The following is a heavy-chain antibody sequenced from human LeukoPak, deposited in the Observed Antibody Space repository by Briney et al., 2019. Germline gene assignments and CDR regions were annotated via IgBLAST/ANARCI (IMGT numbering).Heavy chain of an antibody. D-gene: IGHD5-24*01. V-gene: IGHV4-59*01. Sequence: SETLSLTCAVSGGSISTYYWNWIRQPPGKGLEWIGYIYYGGTTNYNPSLKSRVTISVDTSNNQFSLKLSSVTAADTAVYYCARAREIDAFGIWGQGTMVTVSS. J-gene: IGHJ3*02. CDR1: GGSISTYY. CDR3: ARAREIDAFGI. CDR2: IYYGGTT.